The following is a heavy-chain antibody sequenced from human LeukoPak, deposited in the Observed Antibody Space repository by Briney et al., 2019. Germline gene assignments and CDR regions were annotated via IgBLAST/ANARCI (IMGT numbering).Heavy chain of an antibody. CDR1: GFTCSSYA. CDR3: VKLTGY. J-gene: IGHJ4*02. Sequence: GGSLRLSGAAAGFTCSSYAMHWRRQAAGKGLEYVSSSSGNGGSRYYADYVKGRFTISRDNSKNTLYLQMSSLRAEDTAVYYCVKLTGYWGQGTLVTVSS. CDR2: SSGNGGSR. V-gene: IGHV3-64D*06.